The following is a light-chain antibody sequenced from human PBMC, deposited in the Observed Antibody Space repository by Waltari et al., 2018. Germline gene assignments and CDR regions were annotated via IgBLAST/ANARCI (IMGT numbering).Light chain of an antibody. Sequence: ETVMTQSPATLSVSPGESATLSCRASQSVTSNLAWYQQKPGQAPRLLIYGASIRATGIPARFSGSGSATEFTLTISSLQSEDFAVYYCQHYNNWPRTFGQGTKVEIK. J-gene: IGKJ1*01. CDR3: QHYNNWPRT. V-gene: IGKV3-15*01. CDR2: GAS. CDR1: QSVTSN.